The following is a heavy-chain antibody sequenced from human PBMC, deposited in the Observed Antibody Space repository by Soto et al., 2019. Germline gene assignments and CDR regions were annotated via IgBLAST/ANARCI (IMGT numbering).Heavy chain of an antibody. J-gene: IGHJ4*02. Sequence: QVQLVQSGAEVKKPGASVKVSCKASGYTFTSYDINWVRQATGQGLEWMGWKNPNSGNTGYAQNFKGRVTMIRNTSISAAYMELSSLRSEDTAVYYCARERSSGWYVDHWGQGTLVTVSS. CDR3: ARERSSGWYVDH. CDR1: GYTFTSYD. V-gene: IGHV1-8*01. D-gene: IGHD6-19*01. CDR2: KNPNSGNT.